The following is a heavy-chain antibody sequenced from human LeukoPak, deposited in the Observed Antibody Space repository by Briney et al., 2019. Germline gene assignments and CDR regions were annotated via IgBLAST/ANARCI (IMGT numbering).Heavy chain of an antibody. J-gene: IGHJ4*02. Sequence: SETLSLTCAVTGASMSNGAHSWSWIRQPPGKRLEWLGYVYSSGSTYYNQSLKSRVIMSVDTSKNQFSLKLSSVTAADTAVYYCARGLYYDFWSGYYTPIDYWGQGTLVTVSS. CDR1: GASMSNGAHS. CDR2: VYSSGST. D-gene: IGHD3-3*01. CDR3: ARGLYYDFWSGYYTPIDY. V-gene: IGHV4-30-4*07.